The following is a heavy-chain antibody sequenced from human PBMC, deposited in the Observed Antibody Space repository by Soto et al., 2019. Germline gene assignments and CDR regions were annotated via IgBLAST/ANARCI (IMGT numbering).Heavy chain of an antibody. CDR3: ASHYDSSGYYSRGLDY. D-gene: IGHD3-22*01. V-gene: IGHV1-69*12. J-gene: IGHJ4*02. CDR2: IIPIFGTA. Sequence: QVQLVQSGAEVKKPGSSVKVSCKASGGTFSSYAISWVRQAPGQGLEWMGGIIPIFGTADYAQKFQGRVTITADESTSTGNMELSSLRSEATAVYYCASHYDSSGYYSRGLDYWGQGTLVTVSS. CDR1: GGTFSSYA.